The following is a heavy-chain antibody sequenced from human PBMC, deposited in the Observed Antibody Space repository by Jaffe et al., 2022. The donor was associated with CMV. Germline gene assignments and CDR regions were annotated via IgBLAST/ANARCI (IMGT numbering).Heavy chain of an antibody. D-gene: IGHD6-13*01. V-gene: IGHV3-11*01. CDR1: GFTFSDYY. Sequence: QVQLVESGGGLVKPGGSLRLSCAASGFTFSDYYMSWIRQAPGKGLEWVSYISSSGSTIYYADSVKGRFTISRDNAKNSLYLQMNSLRAEDTAVYYCARALIAAAGISPYYYYGMDVWGQGTTVTVSS. J-gene: IGHJ6*02. CDR2: ISSSGSTI. CDR3: ARALIAAAGISPYYYYGMDV.